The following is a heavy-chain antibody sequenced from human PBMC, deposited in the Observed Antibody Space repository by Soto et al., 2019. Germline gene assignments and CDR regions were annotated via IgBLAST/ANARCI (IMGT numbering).Heavy chain of an antibody. Sequence: QVQLVQSGTEVKKPGASVKVSCKTSGYTFINFGIGWVRQAPGQGLXXXGWISPFNGHTHYAQKFQGRVSLTTDTSTSTAILELRSLTYDDTAVYYCAREPPRATAGLNYFDPWGQGTLVTVSS. J-gene: IGHJ5*02. CDR3: AREPPRATAGLNYFDP. CDR1: GYTFINFG. CDR2: ISPFNGHT. D-gene: IGHD6-13*01. V-gene: IGHV1-18*01.